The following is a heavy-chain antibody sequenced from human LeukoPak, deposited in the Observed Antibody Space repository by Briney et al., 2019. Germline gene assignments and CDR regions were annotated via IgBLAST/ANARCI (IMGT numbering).Heavy chain of an antibody. CDR1: GFSFNSYA. V-gene: IGHV3-23*01. CDR2: ISAGNDI. Sequence: GGSLRLSCAASGFSFNSYAMVWVRQTPGKGLEWVSVISAGNDIVYADSVKGRFSISRDSSKNTLYLQMNSLRVEDTAVYYCAKDPYSSGWYYFDYWGQGTLVTVSS. CDR3: AKDPYSSGWYYFDY. D-gene: IGHD6-19*01. J-gene: IGHJ4*02.